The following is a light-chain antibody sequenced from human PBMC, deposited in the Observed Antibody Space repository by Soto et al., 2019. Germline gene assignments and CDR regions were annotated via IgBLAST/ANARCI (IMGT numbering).Light chain of an antibody. CDR2: GNS. Sequence: QSVLTQAPSASGIPGQRVTISCSRGSSNMGAGYDVHWYQQLPGTAPKLLTYGNSNRPSGVPDRFSGSKSGTSASLAITGLQAEDEADYYCQSYDSSLSGFYVFGTGTKVTVL. J-gene: IGLJ1*01. V-gene: IGLV1-40*01. CDR3: QSYDSSLSGFYV. CDR1: SSNMGAGYD.